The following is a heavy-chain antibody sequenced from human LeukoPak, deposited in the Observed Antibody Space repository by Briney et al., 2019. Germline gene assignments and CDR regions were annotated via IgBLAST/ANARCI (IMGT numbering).Heavy chain of an antibody. D-gene: IGHD3-10*01. CDR3: ARRSPEYDTNGFYYGGFDY. CDR1: GGSFSGYY. Sequence: SETLSLTCAVYGGSFSGYYWSCIRQPPGKGLEWIGEINHSGSTNYNPSLKSRVTISVDTSKNQFSLKLSSVTAADTAVYYCARRSPEYDTNGFYYGGFDYWGPGTLVSVSS. J-gene: IGHJ4*01. CDR2: INHSGST. V-gene: IGHV4-34*01.